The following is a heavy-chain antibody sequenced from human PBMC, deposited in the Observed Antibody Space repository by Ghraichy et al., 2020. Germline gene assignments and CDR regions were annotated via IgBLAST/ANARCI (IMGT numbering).Heavy chain of an antibody. J-gene: IGHJ4*02. CDR3: ARDWSNWAFDY. V-gene: IGHV4-38-2*02. D-gene: IGHD3-3*01. Sequence: SETLSLTCAVSGSSISSGYYWGWIRQPPGKGLEWIANINHRGITYYNPSLKSRVTISVDTSKNQFSLKLRSLTAADTAVYFWARDWSNWAFDYWGQGALLTVSS. CDR2: INHRGIT. CDR1: GSSISSGYY.